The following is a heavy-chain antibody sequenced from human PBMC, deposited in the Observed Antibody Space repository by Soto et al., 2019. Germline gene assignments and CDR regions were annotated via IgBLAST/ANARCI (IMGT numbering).Heavy chain of an antibody. D-gene: IGHD2-15*01. Sequence: PVGSVRLSCASSVFTFSSYEMNCVRQSPGKWLEWVSYISSSGSTIYYADSVKGRFTISRDNAKNSLYLQMNSLRAEDTAVYYCAIEPCSGGSCYSYYYYGMEVWGQGTTDSVSS. CDR3: AIEPCSGGSCYSYYYYGMEV. J-gene: IGHJ6*01. CDR2: ISSSGSTI. V-gene: IGHV3-48*03. CDR1: VFTFSSYE.